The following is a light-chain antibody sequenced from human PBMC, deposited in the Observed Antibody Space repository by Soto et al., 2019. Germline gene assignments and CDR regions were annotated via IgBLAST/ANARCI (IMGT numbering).Light chain of an antibody. CDR3: GTWDSSLTAV. CDR2: DSN. J-gene: IGLJ7*01. CDR1: SSNIGSNS. V-gene: IGLV1-51*01. Sequence: QSVLTQPPSVSAAPGQKVTISCSGSSSNIGSNSVSWYQQLPGKAPKLLIYDSNKRPSGIPDRFSGSKSGSSATLDITGLQTGDEADYYCGTWDSSLTAVFGGGTQLTVL.